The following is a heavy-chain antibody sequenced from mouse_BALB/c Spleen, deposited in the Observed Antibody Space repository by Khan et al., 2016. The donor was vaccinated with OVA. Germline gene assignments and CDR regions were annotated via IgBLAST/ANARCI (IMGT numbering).Heavy chain of an antibody. CDR3: TRGLFDV. J-gene: IGHJ1*01. CDR1: GYTFTDYY. Sequence: EVKLVESGPELVKPGASVKMSCKASGYTFTDYYMKWLKQSHGKSLEWIGDINPNNGDTFYNQKFKDKATLTVDKSSSTAYMQLNSLTSEDSAVFYCTRGLFDVWGAGTTVTVSS. V-gene: IGHV1-26*01. CDR2: INPNNGDT.